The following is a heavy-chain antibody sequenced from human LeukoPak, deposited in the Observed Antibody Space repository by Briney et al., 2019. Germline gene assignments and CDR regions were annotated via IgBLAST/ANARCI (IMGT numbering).Heavy chain of an antibody. CDR1: GGSISSYY. Sequence: PSEILSLTCTVSGGSISSYYWSWVRQRAGKGLEWIGRIYTSGSTNYNPSLKSRVTMSVDTSKNQFSLKLSSVTAADTAVYYCARVTHYYGSGSYLLDPWGQGTLVTVSS. CDR2: IYTSGST. J-gene: IGHJ5*02. D-gene: IGHD3-10*01. CDR3: ARVTHYYGSGSYLLDP. V-gene: IGHV4-4*07.